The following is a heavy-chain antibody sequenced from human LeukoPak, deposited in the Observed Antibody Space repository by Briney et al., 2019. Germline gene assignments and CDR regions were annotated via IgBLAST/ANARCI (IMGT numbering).Heavy chain of an antibody. CDR3: GRGRGNGRPENYFDY. CDR1: GGNFNPYA. Sequence: ASVKVSCKASGGNFNPYAITWVRQAPGQGLEWMGRIIPLLDKPNYAHQFQGRVTITADKSTSTAYMELNSLRSEDTAMYYCGRGRGNGRPENYFDYWGQGTLVTVSS. J-gene: IGHJ4*02. D-gene: IGHD2-8*01. V-gene: IGHV1-69*04. CDR2: IIPLLDKP.